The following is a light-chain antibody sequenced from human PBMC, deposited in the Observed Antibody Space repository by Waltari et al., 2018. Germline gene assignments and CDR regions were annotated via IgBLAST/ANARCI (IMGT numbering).Light chain of an antibody. CDR2: NND. J-gene: IGLJ3*02. CDR3: ATWDDNLKGL. Sequence: QSVLTQPASASGTPGQRVTIPCSGSSPNIAINGVHWYQQIPGTAPKLPIYNNDQRPSGVPDRFSGSKSGTSASLAISGLQSEDEADYYCATWDDNLKGLFGGGTKLTVL. CDR1: SPNIAING. V-gene: IGLV1-44*01.